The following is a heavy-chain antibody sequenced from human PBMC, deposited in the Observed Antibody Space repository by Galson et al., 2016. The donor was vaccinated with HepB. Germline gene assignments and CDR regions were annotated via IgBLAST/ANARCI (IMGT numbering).Heavy chain of an antibody. CDR2: IYWNDDR. Sequence: PALVKPTQTLTLTCTLSGFSVTTSGVGVAWFRRPPGKPLEWLALIYWNDDRRYSPSLKTRLTITKDTSRNQVLLTMTNVDPVDTATYYCAHRTLPTPFDFWGQGTLVTFSS. CDR1: GFSVTTSGVG. D-gene: IGHD2-15*01. V-gene: IGHV2-5*01. CDR3: AHRTLPTPFDF. J-gene: IGHJ4*02.